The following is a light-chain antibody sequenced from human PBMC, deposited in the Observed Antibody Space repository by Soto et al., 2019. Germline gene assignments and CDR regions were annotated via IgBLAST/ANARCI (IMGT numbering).Light chain of an antibody. CDR1: QTISDW. J-gene: IGKJ5*01. CDR3: QQYDSSSRD. V-gene: IGKV1-5*03. CDR2: KAS. Sequence: DLQMTQSPSTLSASVGDRVTITCRASQTISDWLAWYQQKPGKAPNLLIYKASNLASGVSSRFSGSGSGTEFTLTINSLQPDDFATYFCQQYDSSSRDFGQGTRLEIK.